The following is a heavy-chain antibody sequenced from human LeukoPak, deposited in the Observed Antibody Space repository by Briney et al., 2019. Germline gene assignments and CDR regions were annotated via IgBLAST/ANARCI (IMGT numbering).Heavy chain of an antibody. CDR1: GFIFSTCA. CDR2: ISDSGGRI. CDR3: AKGPFCSGGSCYSDAFDI. Sequence: GGSLRLSCAASGFIFSTCAMSWVRQAPGKGLEWVSAISDSGGRIYYADSVKGRFTISRDNSKNTLYLQMNSLRAEDTAVYYCAKGPFCSGGSCYSDAFDIWGQGTMVTVSS. V-gene: IGHV3-23*01. J-gene: IGHJ3*02. D-gene: IGHD2-15*01.